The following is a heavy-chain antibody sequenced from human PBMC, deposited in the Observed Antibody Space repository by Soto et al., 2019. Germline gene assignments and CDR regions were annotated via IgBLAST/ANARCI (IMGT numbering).Heavy chain of an antibody. J-gene: IGHJ4*02. CDR3: ARRPPPPGVVVAPTSSCLDF. CDR1: GFTFSTYA. V-gene: IGHV3-23*01. Sequence: EVQLLESGGGLVQPGGSLRLSCAASGFTFSTYAMSWVRQAPGKRLGWVSGISGSGDKTYYADSVKGRFTISRDNYKSPLYLHLNGLRAEETTVYYCARRPPPPGVVVAPTSSCLDFWGQGTLVAVSS. CDR2: ISGSGDKT. D-gene: IGHD2-15*01.